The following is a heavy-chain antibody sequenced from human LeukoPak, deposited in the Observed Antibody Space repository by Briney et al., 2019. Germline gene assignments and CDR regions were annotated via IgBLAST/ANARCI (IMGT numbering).Heavy chain of an antibody. J-gene: IGHJ4*02. V-gene: IGHV3-11*01. D-gene: IGHD5-12*01. CDR3: ARVRGSYSSDY. Sequence: GGSLTLSCAASGFTLSDYYMSWIRQAPGKGLEWVSFISKDGRTVSYADSVKGQFTISRDNSKNSLYLQMNSLTADDTAVYFCARVRGSYSSDYWGQGTLVTVSS. CDR1: GFTLSDYY. CDR2: ISKDGRTV.